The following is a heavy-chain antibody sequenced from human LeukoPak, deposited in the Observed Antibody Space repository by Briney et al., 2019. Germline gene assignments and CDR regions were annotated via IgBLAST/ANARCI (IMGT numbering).Heavy chain of an antibody. D-gene: IGHD3-10*01. Sequence: ETLSLTCTVSGGSISSSSYYWGWIRQPPGKGLEWVSVISGSGGSTYYADSVKGRFTISRDNSKNTLYLQMNSLRAEDTAVYYCAKDLDGFGELSLDVWGKGTTVTVSS. V-gene: IGHV3-23*01. CDR1: GGSISSSSYY. CDR2: ISGSGGST. CDR3: AKDLDGFGELSLDV. J-gene: IGHJ6*04.